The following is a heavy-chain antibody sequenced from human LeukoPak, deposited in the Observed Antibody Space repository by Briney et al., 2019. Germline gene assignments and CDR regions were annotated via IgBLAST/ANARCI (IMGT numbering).Heavy chain of an antibody. J-gene: IGHJ4*02. D-gene: IGHD2-2*01. CDR1: GFTFSSYA. CDR3: AKFRPAATSPQSDY. Sequence: PGGSLRLSCAASGFTFSSYAMSWVRQAPGEGREWVSAIRGSGGSTYYADSVKGRFTISRDNSKNTLYLQMNSLRAEDTAVYYCAKFRPAATSPQSDYWGQGTLVTVSS. V-gene: IGHV3-23*01. CDR2: IRGSGGST.